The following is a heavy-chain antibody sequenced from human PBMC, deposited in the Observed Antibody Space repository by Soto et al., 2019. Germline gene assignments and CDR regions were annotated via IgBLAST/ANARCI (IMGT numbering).Heavy chain of an antibody. CDR3: ARIPLGYTGYVDY. Sequence: GGSLRLSCAASGFTFSDYYMSWIRQAPGKGLEWITYMSNSGSTIYYADSVKGRFTISRDNAKNSLSLQMNSLRAADTAMYYCARIPLGYTGYVDYWGQGILVTVSS. CDR2: MSNSGSTI. D-gene: IGHD3-9*01. CDR1: GFTFSDYY. V-gene: IGHV3-11*01. J-gene: IGHJ4*02.